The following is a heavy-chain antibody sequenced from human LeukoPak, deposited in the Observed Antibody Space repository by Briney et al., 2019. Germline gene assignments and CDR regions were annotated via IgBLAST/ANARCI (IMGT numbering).Heavy chain of an antibody. J-gene: IGHJ4*02. V-gene: IGHV3-23*01. CDR1: GLTFSNYG. Sequence: GGSLRLSCEASGLTFSNYGMSWVRQAPGKGLQWVSAITGDGTTTYYADSVKGRFTIPRDNSKNMLYLQMSSLRAEDTAVYYCAKMHGYFDYWGQGALVPVSS. CDR2: ITGDGTTT. CDR3: AKMHGYFDY.